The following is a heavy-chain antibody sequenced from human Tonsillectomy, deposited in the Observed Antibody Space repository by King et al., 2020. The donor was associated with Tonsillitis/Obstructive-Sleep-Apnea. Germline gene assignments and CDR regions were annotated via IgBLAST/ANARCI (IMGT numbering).Heavy chain of an antibody. CDR1: GFTFSEYG. V-gene: IGHV3-30*03. CDR2: ISRDGSSK. Sequence: VQLVESGGGVVQPGRSLRLSCAASGFTFSEYGMYWVRQAPGKGLDWVAAISRDGSSKFYSDSVRGRFAISRDNSKSTLYPQLNSVTAGETALYYCARERRMKYYMDVWGKGTTVTVSS. D-gene: IGHD2/OR15-2a*01. J-gene: IGHJ6*03. CDR3: ARERRMKYYMDV.